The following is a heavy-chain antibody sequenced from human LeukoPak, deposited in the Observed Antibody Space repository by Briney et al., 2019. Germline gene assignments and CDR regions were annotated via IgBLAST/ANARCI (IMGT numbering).Heavy chain of an antibody. D-gene: IGHD3-22*01. CDR1: GFTFSSYA. J-gene: IGHJ6*02. CDR2: ISSNGGST. V-gene: IGHV3-64*01. CDR3: ARDRPPGDSSGYYYPPADYYYYGMDV. Sequence: PGGSLRLSCAASGFTFSSYAMHWVRQAPGKGLEYVSAISSNGGSTYYANSVKGRFTISRDNSKNTLYLQMGSPRAEDMAVYYCARDRPPGDSSGYYYPPADYYYYGMDVWGQGTTVTVSS.